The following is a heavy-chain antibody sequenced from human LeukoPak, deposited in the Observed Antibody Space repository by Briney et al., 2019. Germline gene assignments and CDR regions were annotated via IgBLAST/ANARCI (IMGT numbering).Heavy chain of an antibody. CDR1: GDSISGYY. CDR2: IFYSGST. V-gene: IGHV4-59*08. Sequence: AETLSLTCTVSGDSISGYYWSWIRQPPGKGLEWIGQIFYSGSTNYNPSLKSRVTISVDTSKNQFSLKRSSVTAADTAVYYCARRRYYDSSGYWYYFDYWGQGTLVTVSS. D-gene: IGHD3-22*01. J-gene: IGHJ4*02. CDR3: ARRRYYDSSGYWYYFDY.